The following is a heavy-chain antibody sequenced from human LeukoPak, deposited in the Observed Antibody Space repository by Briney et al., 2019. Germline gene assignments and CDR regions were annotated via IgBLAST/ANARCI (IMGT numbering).Heavy chain of an antibody. V-gene: IGHV3-23*01. Sequence: GGSLRLSCAASGFTFSSYAMTWVRQAPGKGLEWVSAVSGSGSSTYYADSVKGRFTISRDNAKNSLYLQMNSLRAEDTAVYYCARDLRTDYWGQGTLVTVSS. CDR1: GFTFSSYA. CDR3: ARDLRTDY. CDR2: VSGSGSST. J-gene: IGHJ4*02.